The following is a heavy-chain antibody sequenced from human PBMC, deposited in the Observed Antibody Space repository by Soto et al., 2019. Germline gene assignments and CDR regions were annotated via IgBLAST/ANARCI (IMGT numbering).Heavy chain of an antibody. CDR1: GFTFSSYG. J-gene: IGHJ5*02. V-gene: IGHV3-30*18. CDR2: ISYDGSNK. D-gene: IGHD6-13*01. CDR3: AKTESGYSSSWDWFDP. Sequence: QVQLVESGGGVVQPGRSLRLSCAASGFTFSSYGMHWVRQAPGKGLEWVAVISYDGSNKYYADSVKGRFTISRDNSKNTLYLQMNSLRAEDTAVYYCAKTESGYSSSWDWFDPWAREPWSPSPQ.